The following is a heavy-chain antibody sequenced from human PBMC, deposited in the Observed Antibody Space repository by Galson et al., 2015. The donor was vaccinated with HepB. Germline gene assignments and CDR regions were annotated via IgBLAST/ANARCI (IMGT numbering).Heavy chain of an antibody. CDR2: ISSSSSYI. Sequence: SLRLSCAASGFTFSSYSMNWVRQAPGKGLEWVSSISSSSSYIYYADSVKGRFTISRDNAKNSLYLQMNSLRAEDTAVYYCARDRGAVAATGEDYWGQGTLVTVSS. V-gene: IGHV3-21*01. J-gene: IGHJ4*02. D-gene: IGHD6-19*01. CDR1: GFTFSSYS. CDR3: ARDRGAVAATGEDY.